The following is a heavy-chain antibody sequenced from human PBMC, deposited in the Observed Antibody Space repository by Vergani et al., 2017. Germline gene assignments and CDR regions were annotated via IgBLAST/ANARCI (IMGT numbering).Heavy chain of an antibody. CDR2: IYTSGST. J-gene: IGHJ5*02. CDR3: ARVLRFLEGEGWFDP. D-gene: IGHD3-3*01. V-gene: IGHV4-61*02. CDR1: GGSISSGSYY. Sequence: QVQLQESGPGLVKPLQTLSLTCTVSGGSISSGSYYWSWIRQPAGKGLEWIGRIYTSGSTNYNPSLKSRVTISVDTSKNQFSLKLSSVTAADTAVYYCARVLRFLEGEGWFDPWGQGTLVTVSS.